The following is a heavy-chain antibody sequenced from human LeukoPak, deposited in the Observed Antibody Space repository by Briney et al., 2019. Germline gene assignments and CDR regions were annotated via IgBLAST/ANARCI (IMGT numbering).Heavy chain of an antibody. CDR2: IIPIFGTA. D-gene: IGHD2-2*01. V-gene: IGHV1-69*13. J-gene: IGHJ6*02. CDR3: AREEYCSSTSCWDYYYYGMDV. Sequence: SVKVSCKASGYTFSSHAISWVRQAPGQGLEWMGGIIPIFGTANYAQKFQGRVTITADESTSTAYMELSSLRSEDTAVYYCAREEYCSSTSCWDYYYYGMDVWGQGTTVTVSS. CDR1: GYTFSSHA.